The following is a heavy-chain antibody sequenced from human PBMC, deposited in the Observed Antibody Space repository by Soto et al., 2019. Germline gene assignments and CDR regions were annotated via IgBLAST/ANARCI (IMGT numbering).Heavy chain of an antibody. CDR3: ARHEQFYYYYYGMDV. V-gene: IGHV5-51*01. Sequence: VESLKISCKASGYIFTTYWIACVLQMPVKGLEWMGIINPGDSDIRYSPSFQGQVTISADNSISTAYLQWSSLKASDTAMYYCARHEQFYYYYYGMDVWGQGTAVTVSS. J-gene: IGHJ6*02. D-gene: IGHD4-4*01. CDR1: GYIFTTYW. CDR2: INPGDSDI.